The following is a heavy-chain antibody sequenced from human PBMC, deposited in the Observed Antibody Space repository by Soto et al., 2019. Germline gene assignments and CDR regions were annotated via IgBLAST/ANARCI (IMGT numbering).Heavy chain of an antibody. CDR1: GFTFSSYA. Sequence: PGGSLRLSCAASGFTFSSYAMTWVRQAPGKGLEWVSGVSGTGGSAYYADSVKGRFTISRDKSTNTLYLHMKSLRAEDTAVYYCATGPAYSDYYFEYWGQGTMVTVSS. J-gene: IGHJ4*01. V-gene: IGHV3-23*01. D-gene: IGHD5-18*01. CDR2: VSGTGGSA. CDR3: ATGPAYSDYYFEY.